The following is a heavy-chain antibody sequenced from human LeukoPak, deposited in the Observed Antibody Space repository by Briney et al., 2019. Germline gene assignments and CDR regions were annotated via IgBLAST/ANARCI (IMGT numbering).Heavy chain of an antibody. V-gene: IGHV3-48*03. Sequence: SLSLSCAASGFTFSRYEMNWVRQAPGKGLEWVSYISSSGSTIYYADSVKGRFTISRDNAKNSLYLQMNSLRAEDTAVYYCAELGITMIGGVWGKGTTVTISS. D-gene: IGHD3-10*02. J-gene: IGHJ6*04. CDR2: ISSSGSTI. CDR1: GFTFSRYE. CDR3: AELGITMIGGV.